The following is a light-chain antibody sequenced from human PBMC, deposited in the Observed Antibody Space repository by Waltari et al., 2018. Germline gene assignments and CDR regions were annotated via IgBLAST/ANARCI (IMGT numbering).Light chain of an antibody. V-gene: IGKV3-15*01. J-gene: IGKJ2*01. CDR3: QHYNNWPYT. Sequence: EIVMTQSPGTLSVSPGERATLPCRARQSVRSNFAWYQQKPGQAPRLIIYGAVTGGTDVPARFSASGSGTEFTLTISSVQSEDFAVYYCQHYNNWPYTFGQGTKLEI. CDR1: QSVRSN. CDR2: GAV.